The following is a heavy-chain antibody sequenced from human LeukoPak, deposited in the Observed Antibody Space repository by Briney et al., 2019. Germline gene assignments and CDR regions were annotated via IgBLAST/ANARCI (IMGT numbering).Heavy chain of an antibody. J-gene: IGHJ4*02. CDR2: ISYSGST. CDR3: ARIRGYSYGELDY. Sequence: PSETLSLTCTVSGGSLSSGGYYWSWIRQRPGEGLEWIGHISYSGSTYYNPSLNSRGSISVGTSKSQFSLRLSSVTAADTAVYYCARIRGYSYGELDYWGQGTLVTVSS. D-gene: IGHD5-12*01. V-gene: IGHV4-31*03. CDR1: GGSLSSGGYY.